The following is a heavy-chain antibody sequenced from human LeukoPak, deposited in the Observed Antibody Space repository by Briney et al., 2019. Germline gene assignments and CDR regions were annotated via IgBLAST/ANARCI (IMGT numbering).Heavy chain of an antibody. Sequence: SETLSLTCTVSGGSISSSSYYWGWIRQPPGKGLEWIGSIYYSGSTYYNPSLKSRVTISVDTSKNQFSLKLSSVTSADTAVYSCARHYVSGYGVSYYYYMDVWGKGTTVTVSS. CDR3: ARHYVSGYGVSYYYYMDV. CDR1: GGSISSSSYY. V-gene: IGHV4-39*01. D-gene: IGHD3-3*01. J-gene: IGHJ6*03. CDR2: IYYSGST.